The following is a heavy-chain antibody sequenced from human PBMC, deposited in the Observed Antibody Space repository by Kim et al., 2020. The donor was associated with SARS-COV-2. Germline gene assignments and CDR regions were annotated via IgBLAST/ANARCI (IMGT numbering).Heavy chain of an antibody. CDR2: INHSGSI. CDR1: GGSFSGYH. J-gene: IGHJ6*02. CDR3: ARGSAGVVPAPVLGLGPYYEYFIVDV. V-gene: IGHV4-34*01. Sequence: SETLSLTCAVYGGSFSGYHWSWIRQPPGKGLEWIGQINHSGSINHNPSLKSRVTISIDTSKNQFSLKLTSVTAADTGSYFCARGSAGVVPAPVLGLGPYYEYFIVDVWGHGTTVSVSS. D-gene: IGHD2-2*02.